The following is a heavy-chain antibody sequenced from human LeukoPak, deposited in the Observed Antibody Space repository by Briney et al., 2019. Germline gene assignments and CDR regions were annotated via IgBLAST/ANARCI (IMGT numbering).Heavy chain of an antibody. Sequence: GSLRLSCAASGFTFSTYSMNWVRQAPGKGLEWVAVTSYDGSNRYYSGSVKGRFTISRDNSKNTLYLQMNSLRAEDTAVYYCAKAVHYDTLAGPGRDHYYYYGMDVWGQGTTVTVSS. CDR3: AKAVHYDTLAGPGRDHYYYYGMDV. V-gene: IGHV3-30*18. D-gene: IGHD3-9*01. CDR2: TSYDGSNR. CDR1: GFTFSTYS. J-gene: IGHJ6*02.